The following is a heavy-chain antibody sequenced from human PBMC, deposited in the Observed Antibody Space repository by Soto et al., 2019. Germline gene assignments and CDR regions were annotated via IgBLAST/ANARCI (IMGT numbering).Heavy chain of an antibody. Sequence: QVQLVQSGAEVKKPGSSVKVSCKASGGTFSSYAISWVRQAPGQGLEWMGGIIPIFGTANYAQKFQGRVTITADESTSRAYMEMSSRRSEDTAVYYCATIVATITAHYYGMDVWGQGTTVTAAS. V-gene: IGHV1-69*12. J-gene: IGHJ6*02. CDR1: GGTFSSYA. CDR2: IIPIFGTA. D-gene: IGHD5-12*01. CDR3: ATIVATITAHYYGMDV.